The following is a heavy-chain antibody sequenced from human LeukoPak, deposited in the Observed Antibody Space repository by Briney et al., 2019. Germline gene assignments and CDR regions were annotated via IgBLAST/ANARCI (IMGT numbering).Heavy chain of an antibody. CDR2: IYYSGST. CDR1: GGSISSGGYY. Sequence: PSETLSLTCTVSGGSISSGGYYWSWIRQHPGKGLEWIGYIYYSGSTYHNPSLKSRVTISVDTSKNQFSLKLSSVTAADTAVYYCARDDGYPGVQHYWGQGTLVTVSS. J-gene: IGHJ4*02. V-gene: IGHV4-31*03. CDR3: ARDDGYPGVQHY. D-gene: IGHD5-24*01.